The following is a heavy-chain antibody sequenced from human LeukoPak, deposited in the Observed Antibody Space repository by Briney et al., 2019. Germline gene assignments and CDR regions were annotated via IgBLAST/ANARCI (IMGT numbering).Heavy chain of an antibody. J-gene: IGHJ4*02. Sequence: GGSLRLSCAASGFTFSSYAMHWVRQAPGKGLEWVAVISYDGSNKYYADSVKGRFTISRDNSKNTLYLQMNSLRAEDTAVYYCAREIKNGGYFDYWGQGTQVTVSS. CDR2: ISYDGSNK. CDR3: AREIKNGGYFDY. D-gene: IGHD1-1*01. V-gene: IGHV3-30*01. CDR1: GFTFSSYA.